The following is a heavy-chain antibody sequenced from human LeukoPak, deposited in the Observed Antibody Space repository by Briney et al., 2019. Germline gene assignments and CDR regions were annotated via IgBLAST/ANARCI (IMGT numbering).Heavy chain of an antibody. CDR2: ISWNSGSI. D-gene: IGHD6-19*01. V-gene: IGHV3-9*01. J-gene: IGHJ4*02. CDR1: GFTFDDYA. Sequence: GGSLRLSCAASGFTFDDYAMHWVRQAPGKGLEWVSGISWNSGSIGYADSVKGRFTISRDNAKNSLYLQMNSLRAEDTALYYCAKDTAPSLDNSGYFDYWGQGTLVTVSS. CDR3: AKDTAPSLDNSGYFDY.